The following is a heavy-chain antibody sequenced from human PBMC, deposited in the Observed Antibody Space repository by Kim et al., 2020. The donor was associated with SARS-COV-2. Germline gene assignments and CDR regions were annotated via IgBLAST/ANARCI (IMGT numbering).Heavy chain of an antibody. J-gene: IGHJ6*02. CDR1: GFTFNDYS. D-gene: IGHD3-10*01. V-gene: IGHV3-48*02. CDR3: ARAMIRGVIMDYYGLDV. CDR2: ISYTGNTE. Sequence: GGSLRLSCEASGFTFNDYSMDCVRQAPGKGLEWVSYISYTGNTEYYADSVKGRFTISRDDGKNSLYLQMNSLRDEDTAVYYCARAMIRGVIMDYYGLDVWGQGTTVTMSS.